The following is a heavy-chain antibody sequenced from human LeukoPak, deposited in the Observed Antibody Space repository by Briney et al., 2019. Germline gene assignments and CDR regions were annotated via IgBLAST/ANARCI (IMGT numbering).Heavy chain of an antibody. CDR1: GYTFTSYD. CDR2: MNPNSGNT. V-gene: IGHV1-8*01. CDR3: ARGRRGYSGYDDYYYYMDV. J-gene: IGHJ6*03. D-gene: IGHD5-12*01. Sequence: GASVKVSCKASGYTFTSYDINWVRQAPGQGLEWMGWMNPNSGNTGYAQKFQGRVTMTRNTSISTAYMELSSLRSEDTAVYYCARGRRGYSGYDDYYYYMDVWGKGTTVTVSS.